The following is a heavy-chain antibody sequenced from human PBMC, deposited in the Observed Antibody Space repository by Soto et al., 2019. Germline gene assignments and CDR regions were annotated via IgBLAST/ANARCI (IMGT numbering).Heavy chain of an antibody. V-gene: IGHV3-9*01. Sequence: EVHLVESGGGLVQPGRSLRLSCAASGFIFEDYAMHWVRQVPGKGLEWVSSISWNSGNIVYADSVKGRFTVSRDSANNSLYLQMNSLRTEDTALYYCAKGAVTSIFGYFDFCGQGPLVTVSS. J-gene: IGHJ4*02. CDR3: AKGAVTSIFGYFDF. CDR2: ISWNSGNI. CDR1: GFIFEDYA. D-gene: IGHD3-3*01.